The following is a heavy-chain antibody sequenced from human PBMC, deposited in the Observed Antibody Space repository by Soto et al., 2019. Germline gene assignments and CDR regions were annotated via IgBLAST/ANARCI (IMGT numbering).Heavy chain of an antibody. Sequence: QVQLVESGGGLVKPGGSLRLSCAASGFTFSDHYMNWIRQAPGKGLEWVSYISSSSTTIQYADSVKGRFTISRDNAKNSLYLQMNSLRAEDTVVYYCARDHRWRCHDSWGQGTLVTVSS. CDR1: GFTFSDHY. CDR2: ISSSSTTI. CDR3: ARDHRWRCHDS. D-gene: IGHD3-16*02. J-gene: IGHJ4*02. V-gene: IGHV3-11*01.